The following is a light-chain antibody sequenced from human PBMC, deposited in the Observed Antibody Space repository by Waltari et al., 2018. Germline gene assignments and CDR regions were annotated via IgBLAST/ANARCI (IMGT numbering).Light chain of an antibody. CDR2: DAS. CDR1: QNINKY. J-gene: IGKJ4*01. Sequence: DIQMTQSPSSLSASVGASVTFTCRASQNINKYLNWYQQRPGKAPKLLIFDASNLQSGVPSRFSGSGSGTDFTLTISSLQPEDSATYYCQQSSNNPATFGEGTKVQIK. CDR3: QQSSNNPAT. V-gene: IGKV1-39*01.